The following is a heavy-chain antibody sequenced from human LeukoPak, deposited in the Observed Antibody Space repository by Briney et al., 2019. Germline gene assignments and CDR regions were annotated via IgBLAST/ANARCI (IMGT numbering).Heavy chain of an antibody. Sequence: ASVKVSCKTSGFTLSGYYMYWVRQAPGQGLEWMGWIKPDTGATRYAQRWRGRVTMTSDTSINTLYLELTSLTSDDTAVYYCARDGVSMMPEFDLWGQGTLVTVSS. CDR1: GFTLSGYY. D-gene: IGHD5/OR15-5a*01. V-gene: IGHV1-2*02. J-gene: IGHJ4*02. CDR2: IKPDTGAT. CDR3: ARDGVSMMPEFDL.